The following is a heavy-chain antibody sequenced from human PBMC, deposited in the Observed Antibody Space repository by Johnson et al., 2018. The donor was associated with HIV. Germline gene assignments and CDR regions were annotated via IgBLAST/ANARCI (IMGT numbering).Heavy chain of an antibody. CDR2: IKQDGSEK. J-gene: IGHJ3*02. Sequence: MLLVESGGGVVRPGGSLRLSCAASGFTFDDYGMSWVRQAPGKGLEWVANIKQDGSEKYYVDAVKGRFTISRDNAKNSLYLQMNSLRAEDTAVYYCARGGCSSTSCYIPDAFDIWGQGTMVTVSS. V-gene: IGHV3-7*03. CDR1: GFTFDDYG. D-gene: IGHD2-2*02. CDR3: ARGGCSSTSCYIPDAFDI.